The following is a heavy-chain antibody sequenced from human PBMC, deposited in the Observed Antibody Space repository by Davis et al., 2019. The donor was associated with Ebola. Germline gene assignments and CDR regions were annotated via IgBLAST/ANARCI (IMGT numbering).Heavy chain of an antibody. CDR2: IESHGSST. Sequence: GESLKISCAASGFTFSSYWMHWVRQAPGKGLEWVSRIESHGSSTSYADSVKGRFTISRDNAKNTLYLQMNSLRVEDTAVYYCARDERFLEWLRALGYYYYYMDVWGKGTTVTVSS. J-gene: IGHJ6*03. V-gene: IGHV3-74*01. CDR1: GFTFSSYW. CDR3: ARDERFLEWLRALGYYYYYMDV. D-gene: IGHD3-3*01.